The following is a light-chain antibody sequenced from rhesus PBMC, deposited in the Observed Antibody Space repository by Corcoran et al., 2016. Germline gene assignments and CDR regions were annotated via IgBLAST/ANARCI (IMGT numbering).Light chain of an antibody. J-gene: IGKJ2*01. V-gene: IGKV1-33*02. CDR2: AAS. CDR1: QVISSW. Sequence: DIQMTQSPSSLSASVGDRVTITCQASQVISSWLAWYPQKHGKALKLLFYAASRLQSGVPSRLSGMGSGTDFTLTFSSLQPDDFATYYCQQHTSYPYSFGQETKVEIK. CDR3: QQHTSYPYS.